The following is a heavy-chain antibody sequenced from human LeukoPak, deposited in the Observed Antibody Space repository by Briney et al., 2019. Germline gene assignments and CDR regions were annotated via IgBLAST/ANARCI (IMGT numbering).Heavy chain of an antibody. V-gene: IGHV1-18*01. D-gene: IGHD5-24*01. J-gene: IGHJ4*02. CDR3: ARGRWIPDRFDY. CDR2: ISDNNGNT. Sequence: GSSVKVSCKASGGTFISYAISWVRQAPGQGLEWMGWISDNNGNTNYAQTFQARITMTTDSSTSTAYMELRSLRSDATAVYYCARGRWIPDRFDYWGQGTLVTVSS. CDR1: GGTFISYA.